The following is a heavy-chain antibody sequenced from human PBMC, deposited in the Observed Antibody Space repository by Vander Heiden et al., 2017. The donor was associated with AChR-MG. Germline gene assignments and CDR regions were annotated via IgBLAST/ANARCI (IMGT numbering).Heavy chain of an antibody. CDR3: AKAHSSGWLGMYWYFDL. CDR1: GFTLNNYA. CDR2: TSDNGGST. D-gene: IGHD6-19*01. Sequence: ELQLLESGGGLVQPGGSLRLSCAGPGFTLNNYAINWVRPPPGKGLEWVSGTSDNGGSTYYADSVKGRFTISRDTSKNTLHLQMNSLTAEDTAIYYCAKAHSSGWLGMYWYFDLWGRGTLVTVSS. J-gene: IGHJ2*01. V-gene: IGHV3-23*01.